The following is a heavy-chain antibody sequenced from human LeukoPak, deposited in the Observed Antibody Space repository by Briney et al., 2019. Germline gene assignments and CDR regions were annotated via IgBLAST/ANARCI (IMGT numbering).Heavy chain of an antibody. J-gene: IGHJ4*02. CDR2: VKNRGDGRTT. CDR3: TTEYFGGFEY. CDR1: TFTKAW. V-gene: IGHV3-15*07. D-gene: IGHD3-16*01. Sequence: PGGSLRLSCVVSTFTKAWMNWVRQAPGKRLEWVGRVKNRGDGRTTDYAAPVKGRFIISRDDSKKTVYLQMDSLKTEDTAVYFCTTEYFGGFEYWGQGTLVTVSS.